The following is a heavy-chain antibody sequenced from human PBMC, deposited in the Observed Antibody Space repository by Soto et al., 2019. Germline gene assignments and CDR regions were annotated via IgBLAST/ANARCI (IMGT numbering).Heavy chain of an antibody. Sequence: GGSLRLSCAASGFTFSSYDMTWVRQAPGKGLDWISYISSTGLTKYYADSVKGRFTISRDGARNSLYLQMNSLRAEDTAIYYCARGAFDPWGQGTLVTVSS. J-gene: IGHJ5*02. V-gene: IGHV3-48*03. CDR3: ARGAFDP. CDR1: GFTFSSYD. CDR2: ISSTGLTK.